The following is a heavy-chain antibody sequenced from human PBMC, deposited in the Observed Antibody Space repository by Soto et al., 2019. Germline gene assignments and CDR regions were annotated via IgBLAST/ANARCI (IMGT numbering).Heavy chain of an antibody. V-gene: IGHV4-59*08. CDR1: GGSISSSY. CDR2: IYDSGST. D-gene: IGHD3-16*01. CDR3: ARQMIY. J-gene: IGHJ1*01. Sequence: SETLSLXCTGSGGSISSSYWSWIRQPPGKGLEWIGYIYDSGSTYYNSSLKSRVTMSVDTSKKQFSLKLGSVTAADTAEYYSARQMIYRAQRTPLTVSS.